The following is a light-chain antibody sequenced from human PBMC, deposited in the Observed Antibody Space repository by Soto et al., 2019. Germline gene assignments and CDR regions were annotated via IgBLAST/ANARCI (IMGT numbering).Light chain of an antibody. CDR1: QSVSSY. Sequence: EIVLTQSPGTLSLSPGERATLSCRASQSVSSYLAWYQQRPGQAPRLLIYGASSRDTGIPDRFSGSGSGTDFTLTISRLDPEDFAVYYCHQYGSSPWTFGQGTKVEIK. CDR2: GAS. CDR3: HQYGSSPWT. V-gene: IGKV3-20*01. J-gene: IGKJ1*01.